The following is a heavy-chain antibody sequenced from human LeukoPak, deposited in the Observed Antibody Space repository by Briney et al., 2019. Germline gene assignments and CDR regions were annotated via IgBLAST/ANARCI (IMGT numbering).Heavy chain of an antibody. D-gene: IGHD3-22*01. Sequence: ASVKVSCKASGYTFTGYYMHWVRQAPGQGLEWMGWINPNSGGTNYAQKFQDRVTMTRDTSINTAYMELRRLISDDTAVYYCARDHPMTQNWFDPWGQGTLVTVSS. CDR1: GYTFTGYY. V-gene: IGHV1-2*02. CDR3: ARDHPMTQNWFDP. CDR2: INPNSGGT. J-gene: IGHJ5*02.